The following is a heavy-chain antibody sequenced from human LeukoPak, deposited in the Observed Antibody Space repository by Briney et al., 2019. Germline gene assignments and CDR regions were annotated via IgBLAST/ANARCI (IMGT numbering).Heavy chain of an antibody. D-gene: IGHD3-10*01. CDR3: AKDRGIISDY. CDR1: GFTFSSYS. Sequence: GGSLRLSCAASGFTFSSYSMNWVRQAPGKGLEWVSAISGSGGSTYYADSVKGRFTISRDNSKNTLYLQMNSLRAEDTAVYYCAKDRGIISDYWGQGTLVTVSS. V-gene: IGHV3-23*01. J-gene: IGHJ4*02. CDR2: ISGSGGST.